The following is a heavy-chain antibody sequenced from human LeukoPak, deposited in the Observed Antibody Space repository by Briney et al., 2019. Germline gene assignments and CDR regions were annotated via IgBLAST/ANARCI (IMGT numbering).Heavy chain of an antibody. CDR2: IYSGGNT. CDR1: GFTVSTNY. D-gene: IGHD3-10*01. CDR3: ARDYGSGSYYSGY. V-gene: IGHV3-53*01. Sequence: GGSLRLSCAASGFTVSTNYMSWVRQAPGTGLEWVSVIYSGGNTYYADSVKGRFTISRDNSKNTLYLQMNSLRAEDTAVYYCARDYGSGSYYSGYWGQGTLVTVSS. J-gene: IGHJ4*02.